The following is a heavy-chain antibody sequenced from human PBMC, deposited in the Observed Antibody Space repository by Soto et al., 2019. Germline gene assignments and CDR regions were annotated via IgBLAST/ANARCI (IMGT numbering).Heavy chain of an antibody. CDR2: ISAYNGNT. J-gene: IGHJ6*02. D-gene: IGHD3-16*02. V-gene: IGHV1-18*01. Sequence: ASVKVSCKASGYTFTSYGISWVRQAPGQGLEWMGWISAYNGNTNYAQKLQGRVTMTTDTSTSTAYMELRSLRSDDTAVYYCARDFDYDYVWGSYRSLHGMDVWGQGTTVTSP. CDR3: ARDFDYDYVWGSYRSLHGMDV. CDR1: GYTFTSYG.